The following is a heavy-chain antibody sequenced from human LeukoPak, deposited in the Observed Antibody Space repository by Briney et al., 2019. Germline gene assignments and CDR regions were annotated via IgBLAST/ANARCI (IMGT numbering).Heavy chain of an antibody. CDR2: ITGSGYT. D-gene: IGHD1-1*01. V-gene: IGHV3-23*01. Sequence: QPGGSLRLFCAASGFTFSSYAMSWVRQAPGKGPEWVSDITGSGYTHYADSVKGRFTISRDTSKDTLYLQMSSLRAEDTALYYCAKGDTSGTALHWFDPWGQGTLVTVSS. J-gene: IGHJ5*02. CDR3: AKGDTSGTALHWFDP. CDR1: GFTFSSYA.